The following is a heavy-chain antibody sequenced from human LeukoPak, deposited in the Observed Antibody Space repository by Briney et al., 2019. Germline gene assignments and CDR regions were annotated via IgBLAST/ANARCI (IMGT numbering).Heavy chain of an antibody. CDR2: MSASGSRT. J-gene: IGHJ3*02. CDR3: ARDRNRAFDI. V-gene: IGHV3-23*01. CDR1: GFTFSTFA. Sequence: PGGSLRLSCAASGFTFSTFAMNWIRQAPGKGLEWVSGMSASGSRTYYADSVKGRFTISRDNSKNTLYLQMNSLRAEDTAVYYCARDRNRAFDIWGQGTMVTVSS. D-gene: IGHD4-11*01.